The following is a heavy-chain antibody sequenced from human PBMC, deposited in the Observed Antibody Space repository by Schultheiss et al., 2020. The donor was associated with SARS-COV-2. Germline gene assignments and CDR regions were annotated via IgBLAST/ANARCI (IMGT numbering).Heavy chain of an antibody. CDR2: IKQDGSEK. V-gene: IGHV3-7*01. CDR3: AKGGPGTTVTYFDY. Sequence: GGSLRLSCAASGFTFSSYWMSWVRQAPGKGLEWVANIKQDGSEKYYVDSVKGRFTISRDNAKNSLYLQMNSLRAEDTAVYYCAKGGPGTTVTYFDYWGQGTLVTVSS. D-gene: IGHD4-11*01. J-gene: IGHJ4*02. CDR1: GFTFSSYW.